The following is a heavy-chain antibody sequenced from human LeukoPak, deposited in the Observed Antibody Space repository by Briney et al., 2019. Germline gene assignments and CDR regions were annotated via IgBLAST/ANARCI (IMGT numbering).Heavy chain of an antibody. D-gene: IGHD2-15*01. CDR3: ARGYCSGGSCHSGRYYFDF. CDR2: IFYIWST. J-gene: IGHJ2*01. CDR1: GVSISSYY. Sequence: PSETLSLTCTVSGVSISSYYWTWIRQPPGKGLDWIGYIFYIWSTNYSPSLKRRVAISVETSKNQFSLKLNSVTTADTAVYYCARGYCSGGSCHSGRYYFDFWGRGTLVTVSS. V-gene: IGHV4-59*01.